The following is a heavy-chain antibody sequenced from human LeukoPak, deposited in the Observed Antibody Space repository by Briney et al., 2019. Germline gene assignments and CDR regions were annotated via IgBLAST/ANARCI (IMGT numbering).Heavy chain of an antibody. Sequence: PGGSLRLSCAASGFIFTDYWMHWVRQGPGKELVWVARISGDGRGTTYADSVKGRFTISRDNAKNSLYLQMNSLRAEDTALYYCAKDRVMYYYYGMDVWGQGTTVTVSS. J-gene: IGHJ6*02. D-gene: IGHD5-24*01. CDR2: ISGDGRGT. CDR1: GFIFTDYW. CDR3: AKDRVMYYYYGMDV. V-gene: IGHV3-74*01.